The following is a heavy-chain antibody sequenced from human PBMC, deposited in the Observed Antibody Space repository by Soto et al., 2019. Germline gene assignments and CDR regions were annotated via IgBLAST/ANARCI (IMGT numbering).Heavy chain of an antibody. CDR3: ARVGEQQLVRPLDY. CDR2: IWYDGSNK. J-gene: IGHJ4*02. D-gene: IGHD6-13*01. Sequence: GGSLRLSCAASGFTFSSYGMHWVRQAPGKGLEWVAVIWYDGSNKYYADSVKGRFTISRDNSKNTLYLQMNSLRAEDTAVYYCARVGEQQLVRPLDYWGQGTLVTVSS. V-gene: IGHV3-33*01. CDR1: GFTFSSYG.